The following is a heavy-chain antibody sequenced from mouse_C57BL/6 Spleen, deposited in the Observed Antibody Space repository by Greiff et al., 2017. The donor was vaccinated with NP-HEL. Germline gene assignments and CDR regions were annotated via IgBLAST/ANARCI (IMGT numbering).Heavy chain of an antibody. Sequence: VQLQQPGAELVMPGASVKLSCKASGYTFTSYWMHWVKQRPGQGLEWIGEIDPSDSYTNYNQKFKGKSTLTVDKSSSTAYMQLSSLTSEDSAVYYCARGGVYAMDYWGQGTSVTVSS. CDR1: GYTFTSYW. V-gene: IGHV1-69*01. CDR2: IDPSDSYT. CDR3: ARGGVYAMDY. J-gene: IGHJ4*01.